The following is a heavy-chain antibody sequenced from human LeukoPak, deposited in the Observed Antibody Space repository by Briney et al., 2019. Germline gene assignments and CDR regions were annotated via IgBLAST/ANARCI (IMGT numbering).Heavy chain of an antibody. CDR2: ISGSGGST. J-gene: IGHJ4*02. CDR3: AKASGFLRGYYFDY. Sequence: PGGSLRLSCAASGFTFSSYAMSGVRQAPGKGLEWVSAISGSGGSTYYADSVKGRFTISRDNSKNTLYLQMNSLRAEDTAVYYCAKASGFLRGYYFDYWGQGTLVTVSS. CDR1: GFTFSSYA. V-gene: IGHV3-23*01. D-gene: IGHD3-10*01.